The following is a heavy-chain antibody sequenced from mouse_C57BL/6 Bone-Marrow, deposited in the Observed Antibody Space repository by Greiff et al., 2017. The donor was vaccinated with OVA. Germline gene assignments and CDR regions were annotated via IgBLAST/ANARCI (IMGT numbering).Heavy chain of an antibody. CDR1: GYSFTGYY. Sequence: EVQLQESGPELVKPGASVKISCKASGYSFTGYYMNWVKQSPEKSLEWIGAINPSTGGTTYNQKFKAKATLTVDKSSSTAYMQLKSLTSEDSAVYYCARQTGFDYWGQGTTLTVSS. CDR3: ARQTGFDY. CDR2: INPSTGGT. J-gene: IGHJ2*01. V-gene: IGHV1-42*01. D-gene: IGHD4-1*01.